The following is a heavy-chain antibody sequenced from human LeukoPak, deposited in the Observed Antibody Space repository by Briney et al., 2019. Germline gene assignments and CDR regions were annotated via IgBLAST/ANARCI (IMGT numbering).Heavy chain of an antibody. CDR3: GRGGYYFYYGMDV. CDR2: IYYSGST. CDR1: GGSISSGGYY. V-gene: IGHV4-31*03. J-gene: IGHJ6*02. Sequence: SQTLSLTCTVSGGSISSGGYYWSWIRQHPGKGLEWIGYIYYSGSTDYNPSLKSRVTISVDTSKNQFSLKLSSVTAADTAVYYCGRGGYYFYYGMDVWGQGTTVTVSS.